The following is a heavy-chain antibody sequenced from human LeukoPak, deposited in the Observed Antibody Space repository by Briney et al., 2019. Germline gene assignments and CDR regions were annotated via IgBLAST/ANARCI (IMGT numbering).Heavy chain of an antibody. CDR2: IKPDVSEI. Sequence: GGSLRLSCAASGFTFSNYWMSWVRQAPGKGLEWVANIKPDVSEIYYVDSVKGRFTISRDNAKNYLYLQMNSLRAEDTAVYYCARDAQYSSMGLVRFDPWGQGTLVTVSS. J-gene: IGHJ5*02. CDR1: GFTFSNYW. CDR3: ARDAQYSSMGLVRFDP. V-gene: IGHV3-7*01. D-gene: IGHD6-19*01.